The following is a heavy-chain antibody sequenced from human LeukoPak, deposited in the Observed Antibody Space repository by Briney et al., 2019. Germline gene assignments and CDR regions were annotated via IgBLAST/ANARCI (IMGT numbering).Heavy chain of an antibody. CDR3: ARVKTVYDAFDI. V-gene: IGHV4-59*01. CDR1: GGSISSYY. Sequence: SETLSLTCTVSGGSISSYYWSWIRQPPGKGLEWIGYIYYSGSTNYNPSLKSRVTISVDTSKNQFSLKLSSVTAADTAVYYCARVKTVYDAFDIWGQGTMVTVSS. CDR2: IYYSGST. D-gene: IGHD2-8*01. J-gene: IGHJ3*02.